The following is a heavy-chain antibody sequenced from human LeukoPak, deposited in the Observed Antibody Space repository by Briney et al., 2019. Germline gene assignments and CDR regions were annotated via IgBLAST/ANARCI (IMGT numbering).Heavy chain of an antibody. CDR1: GGSISSGGYS. V-gene: IGHV4-30-2*01. CDR3: AEGAVAGYDY. CDR2: IYHSGST. Sequence: SETLSLTCAVSGGSISSGGYSWSWIRQPPGKGLEWIGFIYHSGSTNYNPSLKSRVTISVDTSKNQFSLKLSSVTAADTAVYYCAEGAVAGYDYWGQGTLVTVSS. J-gene: IGHJ4*02. D-gene: IGHD6-19*01.